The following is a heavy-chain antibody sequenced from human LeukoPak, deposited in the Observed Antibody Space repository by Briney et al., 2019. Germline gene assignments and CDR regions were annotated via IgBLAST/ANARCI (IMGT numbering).Heavy chain of an antibody. CDR1: GFTFSNAW. D-gene: IGHD5-18*01. CDR3: TTVLFWAGNTAMVH. Sequence: GGSLRLSCAASGFTFSNAWMSWVRQAPGKGLEWVGRIKSKTDGGTTDYAAPVKGRFTISRDDSKNTLYLQMNSLKTEDTAVYYCTTVLFWAGNTAMVHWGQGTPVTVSS. CDR2: IKSKTDGGTT. J-gene: IGHJ4*02. V-gene: IGHV3-15*01.